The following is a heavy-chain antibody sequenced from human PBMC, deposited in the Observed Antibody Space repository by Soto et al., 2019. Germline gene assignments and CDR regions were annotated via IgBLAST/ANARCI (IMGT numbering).Heavy chain of an antibody. CDR1: GFTFSSYI. V-gene: IGHV3-23*01. CDR3: AKGSPNWFDP. CDR2: ISGSGSST. Sequence: GGSLRLSCAASGFTFSSYIMSWVRQAPGKGLEWVSDISGSGSSTYYADSVKGRLTISRDNSKNTLYLQMNSLRAEDTAVYYCAKGSPNWFDPWGQGTLVTVSS. J-gene: IGHJ5*02.